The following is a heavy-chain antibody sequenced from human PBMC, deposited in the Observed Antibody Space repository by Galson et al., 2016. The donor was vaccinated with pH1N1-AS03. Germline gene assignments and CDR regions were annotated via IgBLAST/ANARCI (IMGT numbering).Heavy chain of an antibody. V-gene: IGHV2-5*02. CDR1: GFSLSTSGVA. CDR3: AHRPSSWPYWYFDL. Sequence: PALVKPTQTLTLTCTFSGFSLSTSGVAVGWIRQPPGEALECLALIHWDDDKHYSPSLKSRLTNTKDTSKNQVVLTMTNMDPVDTATYYCAHRPSSWPYWYFDLWGRGTLVTVSS. D-gene: IGHD6-13*01. CDR2: IHWDDDK. J-gene: IGHJ2*01.